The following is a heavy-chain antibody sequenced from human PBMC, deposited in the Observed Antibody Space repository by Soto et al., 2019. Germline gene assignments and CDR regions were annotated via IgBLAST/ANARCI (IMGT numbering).Heavy chain of an antibody. V-gene: IGHV2-5*02. Sequence: QITLKESGPTLVKPTQTLTLTCSFSGFSLSTTGVGVGWIRQSPGKALEWLAIIYWDNDKRYSPSLKSRVTITKDTSKNPVVLTVTNMDPLDTGTYYCARSLWFGELHWGQGALVTVSS. CDR2: IYWDNDK. CDR1: GFSLSTTGVG. J-gene: IGHJ4*02. D-gene: IGHD3-10*01. CDR3: ARSLWFGELH.